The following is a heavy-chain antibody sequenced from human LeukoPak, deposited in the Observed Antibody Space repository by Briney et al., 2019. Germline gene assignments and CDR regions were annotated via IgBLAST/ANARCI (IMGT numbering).Heavy chain of an antibody. CDR2: INPNSGGT. Sequence: GASVKVSCKASGYTFTGYYMHWVRQAPGQGLDYMGWINPNSGGTNYPQRFQGRVSMTRDTSISTAYMGVSRLTSDDTAVYFCVRASSGWAFDSWGQGTLVTVSS. D-gene: IGHD6-19*01. CDR3: VRASSGWAFDS. V-gene: IGHV1-2*02. CDR1: GYTFTGYY. J-gene: IGHJ4*02.